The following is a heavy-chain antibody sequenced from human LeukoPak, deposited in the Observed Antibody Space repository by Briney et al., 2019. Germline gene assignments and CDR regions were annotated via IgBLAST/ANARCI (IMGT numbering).Heavy chain of an antibody. D-gene: IGHD2-2*01. V-gene: IGHV3-30-3*01. CDR1: GFTFSCYA. Sequence: PGRSLRLSCAASGFTFSCYAMHWVRQAPGKGLEWVAVISYDGSNKYYADSVKGRFTISRDNSKNTLYLQMNSLRAEDTAVYYCASLYCSSTSCQPWGQGTLVTVSS. J-gene: IGHJ5*02. CDR3: ASLYCSSTSCQP. CDR2: ISYDGSNK.